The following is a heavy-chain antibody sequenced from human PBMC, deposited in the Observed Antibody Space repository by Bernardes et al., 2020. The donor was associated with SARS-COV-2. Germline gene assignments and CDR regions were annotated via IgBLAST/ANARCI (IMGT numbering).Heavy chain of an antibody. CDR1: GFSFSTNW. CDR2: IKEDGSDT. V-gene: IGHV3-7*01. CDR3: ARNFPEDHGVDH. D-gene: IGHD3-3*01. Sequence: SLRLSCVASGFSFSTNWMSWVRRTPGKGLEWVAMIKEDGSDTYYVDSVKGRFTISRDNAKNSLFLQMNSLRGEDTAVYYCARNFPEDHGVDHWGQGTLVTVSS. J-gene: IGHJ4*02.